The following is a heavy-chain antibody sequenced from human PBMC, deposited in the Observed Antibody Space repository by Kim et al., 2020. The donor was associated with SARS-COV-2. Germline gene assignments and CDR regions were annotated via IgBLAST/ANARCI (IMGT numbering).Heavy chain of an antibody. CDR3: ARHRQWQPLPRWFDP. J-gene: IGHJ5*02. D-gene: IGHD6-19*01. Sequence: PSLKSRVTRSVDTSKNQFALNLNSVTAADTAVYYCARHRQWQPLPRWFDPWGQGTLVTVSS. V-gene: IGHV4-39*01.